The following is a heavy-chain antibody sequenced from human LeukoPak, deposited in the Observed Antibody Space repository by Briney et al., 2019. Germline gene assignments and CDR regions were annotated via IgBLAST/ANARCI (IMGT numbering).Heavy chain of an antibody. Sequence: SETLSLTCTVSGGSISSSSYYWGWIRQPPGKGLEWIGSIYYSGSTNYNPSLKSRVTISVDTSKNQFSLKLSSVTAADTAVYYCARSSYYYGMDVWGQGTTVTVSS. J-gene: IGHJ6*02. CDR1: GGSISSSSYY. V-gene: IGHV4-39*07. CDR3: ARSSYYYGMDV. CDR2: IYYSGST.